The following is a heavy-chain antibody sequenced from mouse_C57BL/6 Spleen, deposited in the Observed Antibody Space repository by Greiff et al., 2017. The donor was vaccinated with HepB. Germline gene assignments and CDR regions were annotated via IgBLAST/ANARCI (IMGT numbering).Heavy chain of an antibody. D-gene: IGHD1-1*01. CDR2: ISDGGSYT. CDR1: GFTFSSYA. Sequence: DVMLVESGGGLVKPGGSLKLSCAASGFTFSSYAMSWVRQTPEKRLEWVATISDGGSYTYYPDNVKGRFTISRDNAKNNLYLQMSHLKSEDTAMYYCGDYYGSKAYWGQGTLVTVSA. V-gene: IGHV5-4*03. CDR3: GDYYGSKAY. J-gene: IGHJ3*01.